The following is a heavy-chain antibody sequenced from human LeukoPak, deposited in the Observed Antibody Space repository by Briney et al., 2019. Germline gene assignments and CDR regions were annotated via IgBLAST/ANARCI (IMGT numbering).Heavy chain of an antibody. CDR1: GFIVSSTY. Sequence: GGSLRLSCAASGFIVSSTYMSWVRQAPGKGLEWVSVLYSGGDTYYADSVKGGFTISRDNSKNTLYLQMNGLRAEDTAVYYCARRNCSSTRCYVDYWGQGTLVTVSS. CDR2: LYSGGDT. CDR3: ARRNCSSTRCYVDY. D-gene: IGHD2-2*01. V-gene: IGHV3-66*04. J-gene: IGHJ4*02.